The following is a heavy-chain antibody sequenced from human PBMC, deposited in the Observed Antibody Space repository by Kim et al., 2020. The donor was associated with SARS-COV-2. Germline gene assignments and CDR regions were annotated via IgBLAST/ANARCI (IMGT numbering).Heavy chain of an antibody. CDR1: GFTFSSYW. D-gene: IGHD1-26*01. J-gene: IGHJ3*02. Sequence: GGSLRLSCAASGFTFSSYWMHWVRQAPGKGRGGVARSNNDGSSTTNADSVKGRCTISRDNAKNTLYRQMNSLSAEDTAVYYCARGSSGSYPRAFDIWGQGTLVTVSS. CDR2: SNNDGSST. CDR3: ARGSSGSYPRAFDI. V-gene: IGHV3-74*01.